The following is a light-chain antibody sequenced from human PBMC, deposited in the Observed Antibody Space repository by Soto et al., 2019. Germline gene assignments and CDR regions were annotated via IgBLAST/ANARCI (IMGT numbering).Light chain of an antibody. CDR2: AAS. J-gene: IGKJ1*01. Sequence: DIQMTQSPSSVSASVVDRVTITCRASQGIGSWLAWYQQKPGKAPKLLIYAASSLQSGVPSRYSGSESGTDFTLTISSLQPEDFATYYCQQTDSFPPTFGQGTKVEIK. CDR1: QGIGSW. CDR3: QQTDSFPPT. V-gene: IGKV1-12*01.